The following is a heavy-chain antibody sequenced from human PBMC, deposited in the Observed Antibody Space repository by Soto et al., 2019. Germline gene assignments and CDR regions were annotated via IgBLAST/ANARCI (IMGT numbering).Heavy chain of an antibody. CDR1: SGAFMSYA. J-gene: IGHJ4*02. Sequence: GXSVKVSLKASSGAFMSYAISWVRQAPGQGLEWMGGIIPIFGTANYAQKFQGRVTITADESTSTAYMELSSLRSEDTAVYYCARDSRQAYCGGDCYHGSDYWGQGTLVTVSS. CDR2: IIPIFGTA. CDR3: ARDSRQAYCGGDCYHGSDY. V-gene: IGHV1-69*13. D-gene: IGHD2-21*02.